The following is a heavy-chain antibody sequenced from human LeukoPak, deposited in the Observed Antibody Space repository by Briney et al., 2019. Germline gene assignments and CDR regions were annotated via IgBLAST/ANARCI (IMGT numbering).Heavy chain of an antibody. J-gene: IGHJ4*02. CDR3: ARGGYSYGYFIF. V-gene: IGHV4-59*01. Sequence: SETVSLTCSVSGGAISSYYWSWILQPPGKGLEWIGYIYYSGSTNYNPSLKSRVTISVDTSKNQFSLKLSSVTAADTAVYYCARGGYSYGYFIFWGQGTLVTVSS. CDR2: IYYSGST. CDR1: GGAISSYY. D-gene: IGHD5-18*01.